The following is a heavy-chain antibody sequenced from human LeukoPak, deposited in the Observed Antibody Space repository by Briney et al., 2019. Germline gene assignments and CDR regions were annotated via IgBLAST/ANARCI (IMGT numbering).Heavy chain of an antibody. CDR1: GGSITSDNYY. CDR2: IYYSGST. V-gene: IGHV4-39*01. Sequence: SETLSLTCTVSGGSITSDNYYWVWIRQPPGKGLEWIGNIYYSGSTYDNPSLKSRVTMSVDTSKNQFSLKLSSVTAADTAVYYCARHHLHIRLRFLEWFDYWGQGTLVTVSS. J-gene: IGHJ4*02. D-gene: IGHD3-3*01. CDR3: ARHHLHIRLRFLEWFDY.